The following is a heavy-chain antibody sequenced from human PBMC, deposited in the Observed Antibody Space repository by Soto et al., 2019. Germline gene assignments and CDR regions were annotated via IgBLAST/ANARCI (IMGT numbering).Heavy chain of an antibody. D-gene: IGHD1-26*01. Sequence: DVQLLESGGGLVQPGGSLTLSCTASRFTFSDYAMSWVRQAPGKGLEWVSAIGGGGADTYYADSVKGRFTISRDNSKNTLYLQMNSLRDEDTAVYYCAKDAVPYNGKWDWFDSWGQRALVTVSS. V-gene: IGHV3-23*01. CDR3: AKDAVPYNGKWDWFDS. J-gene: IGHJ5*01. CDR2: IGGGGADT. CDR1: RFTFSDYA.